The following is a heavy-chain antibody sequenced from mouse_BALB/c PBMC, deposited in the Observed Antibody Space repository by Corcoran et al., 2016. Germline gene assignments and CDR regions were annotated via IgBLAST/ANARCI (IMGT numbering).Heavy chain of an antibody. V-gene: IGHV1-26*01. CDR2: INPYNGAT. J-gene: IGHJ4*01. CDR3: ARGRGSYAMDY. CDR1: GYSFTGYY. Sequence: EVQLQQSGPELVKPGASVKISCKASGYSFTGYYMHWVKQSHVKSLEWIGRINPYNGATSYNQNFKDKASSTIDKSSSTAYMELHSLTSEDSAVYYCARGRGSYAMDYWGQGTSVTVSS.